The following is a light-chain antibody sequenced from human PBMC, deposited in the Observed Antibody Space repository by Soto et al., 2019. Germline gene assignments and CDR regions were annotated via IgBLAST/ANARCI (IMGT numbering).Light chain of an antibody. V-gene: IGLV2-23*01. CDR1: SSDVGTYDL. Sequence: QSVLTQPASVSGSPGQSIAISCTGTSSDVGTYDLVSWYQQHPGKAPKLMIYEGTKWPSGVSNRFSGSKSANTASLTISGLQPEDEADYYCCSSAGSSLYVFGSGTKVTVL. CDR3: CSSAGSSLYV. CDR2: EGT. J-gene: IGLJ1*01.